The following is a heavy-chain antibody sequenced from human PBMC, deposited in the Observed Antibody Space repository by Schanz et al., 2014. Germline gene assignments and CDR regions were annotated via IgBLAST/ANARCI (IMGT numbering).Heavy chain of an antibody. V-gene: IGHV3-15*01. J-gene: IGHJ4*02. CDR3: TSAVRATFGYFAY. CDR2: IKSKTDGGTT. CDR1: GFTFSNAW. Sequence: EAQVVESGGGLVKPGGSLRLSCVASGFTFSNAWMSWVRQAPGKGVEWVGRIKSKTDGGTTDFAAPVKGRFSISRDDSKNSLYLQMNSLKTEGTAVYYCTSAVRATFGYFAYWGQGTLLVTVSS. D-gene: IGHD2-15*01.